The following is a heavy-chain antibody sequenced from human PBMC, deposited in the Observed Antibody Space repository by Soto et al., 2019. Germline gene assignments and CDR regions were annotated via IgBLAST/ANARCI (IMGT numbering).Heavy chain of an antibody. CDR1: GFTFSDYA. V-gene: IGHV3-30*18. CDR3: AKGGRQWLVTSDFNY. CDR2: VSHDGRNT. D-gene: IGHD6-19*01. J-gene: IGHJ4*02. Sequence: VQLVESGGGVVQPGRSLRLSCAASGFTFSDYAMHWVRQAPGKGLEWVAVVSHDGRNTHYADSVKGRFTISRESSKNTVVLEMTSLRAEDTAVYYCAKGGRQWLVTSDFNYWGQGALFTVSS.